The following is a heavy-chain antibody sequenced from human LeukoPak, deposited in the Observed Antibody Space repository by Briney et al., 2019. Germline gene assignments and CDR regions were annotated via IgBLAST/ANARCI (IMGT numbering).Heavy chain of an antibody. J-gene: IGHJ6*02. V-gene: IGHV4-34*01. D-gene: IGHD2-21*02. Sequence: SGTLSLTCAIYGGSFSGYYWSWIRQPPGKGLEWIGEINHSGSTNYNPSLKSRVTISVDTSKNQFSLKLSSVTAADTAVYYCARGQFYQVVTANYYYGMDVWGQGTTVTVSS. CDR2: INHSGST. CDR3: ARGQFYQVVTANYYYGMDV. CDR1: GGSFSGYY.